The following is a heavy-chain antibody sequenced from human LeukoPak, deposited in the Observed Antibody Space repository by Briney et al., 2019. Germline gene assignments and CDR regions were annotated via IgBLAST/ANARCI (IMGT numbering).Heavy chain of an antibody. CDR1: GGSISSGDYY. CDR2: IYHSGST. CDR3: ARGRDGRAYQFKGFDY. D-gene: IGHD3-16*01. V-gene: IGHV4-30-4*01. J-gene: IGHJ4*02. Sequence: PSQTLSLTCSVSGGSISSGDYYWSWIRQPPGKGLEWIGYIYHSGSTYYNPSLKSRLTISLDTSKSQFSLKLSSVTATDTAVYYCARGRDGRAYQFKGFDYWGQGTLVTVSS.